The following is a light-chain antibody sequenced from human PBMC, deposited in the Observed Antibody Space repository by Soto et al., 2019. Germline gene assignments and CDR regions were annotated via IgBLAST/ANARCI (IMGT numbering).Light chain of an antibody. J-gene: IGKJ1*01. CDR1: QDIRKY. Sequence: DLQLTQSPSSLSASVGDRVTISCQASQDIRKYLNWYQQKPGKAPQLLIYDAYNLKTGVPSRFSGSGSGTDFTFTISALQPEDIATYYCQQYDNLPWTFGQGTKVEIK. V-gene: IGKV1-33*01. CDR3: QQYDNLPWT. CDR2: DAY.